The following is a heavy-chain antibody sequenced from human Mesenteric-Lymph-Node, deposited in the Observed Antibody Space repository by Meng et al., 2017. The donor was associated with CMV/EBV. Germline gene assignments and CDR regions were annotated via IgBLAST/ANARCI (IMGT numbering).Heavy chain of an antibody. CDR3: TRDLPPRGVNDY. CDR1: GYILTRDA. J-gene: IGHJ4*02. Sequence: CKESGYILTRDAMKWRRQAPGQGVEWKGWIDTNTGNPKNAQGFTGRFVFSLDTSVSTAYLQINSLKAEDTAVYFYTRDLPPRGVNDYWGQGTLVTVSS. D-gene: IGHD3-10*01. CDR2: IDTNTGNP. V-gene: IGHV7-4-1*02.